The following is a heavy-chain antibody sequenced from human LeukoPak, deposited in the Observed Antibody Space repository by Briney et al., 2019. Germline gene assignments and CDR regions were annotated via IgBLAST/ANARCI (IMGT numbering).Heavy chain of an antibody. Sequence: GGSLRLSCAASGFTFSSYSMSWVRQAPGKGLEWVSAISGSGGSTYYADSVKGRFTISRDNSKNTLYLQMNSLRVEDTAVYYCARGAGGSSSWSTIRYVDCWGQGTLVTVSS. CDR3: ARGAGGSSSWSTIRYVDC. V-gene: IGHV3-23*01. CDR1: GFTFSSYS. D-gene: IGHD6-13*01. J-gene: IGHJ4*02. CDR2: ISGSGGST.